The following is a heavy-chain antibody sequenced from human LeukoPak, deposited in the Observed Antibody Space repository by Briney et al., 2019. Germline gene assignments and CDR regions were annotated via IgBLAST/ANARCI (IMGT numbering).Heavy chain of an antibody. CDR1: GFTFDDFG. Sequence: MSLRLSCVASGFTFDDFGMHWVRQAPGKGLEWVSSISWNSGSIGYADSVKGRFTISRDNAKNSLYLQMNSLRVEDTALYYCAKAFSYASGNYDSWGQGTLVTVSS. D-gene: IGHD3-10*01. CDR2: ISWNSGSI. CDR3: AKAFSYASGNYDS. V-gene: IGHV3-9*01. J-gene: IGHJ4*02.